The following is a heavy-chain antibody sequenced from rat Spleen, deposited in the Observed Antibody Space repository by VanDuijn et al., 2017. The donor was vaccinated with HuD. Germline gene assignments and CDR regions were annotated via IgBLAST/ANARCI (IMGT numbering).Heavy chain of an antibody. CDR2: INYDGRST. J-gene: IGHJ2*01. Sequence: EVQLVESGGGLVEPGRSMKLSCAASGFTFSDYYMVWVRQAPKKGLEWVATINYDGRSTFYRDSVRDRFTISRDNAKSTLYLQMDSLRSEDTATYYCAKETGYNSYFDYWGQGVMVTVSS. CDR1: GFTFSDYY. CDR3: AKETGYNSYFDY. V-gene: IGHV5-22*01. D-gene: IGHD1-4*01.